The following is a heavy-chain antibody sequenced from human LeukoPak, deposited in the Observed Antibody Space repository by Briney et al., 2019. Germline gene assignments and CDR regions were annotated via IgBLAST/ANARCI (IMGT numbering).Heavy chain of an antibody. CDR1: GYTFINYN. D-gene: IGHD3-10*01. J-gene: IGHJ3*02. CDR3: ARDVSEGFGERVIDAFDI. CDR2: ISVHNGNT. Sequence: ASVKVSCKASGYTFINYNIAWVRQAPGQGLEWMGWISVHNGNTYYAQKIQGRVAMTTDRSTTTAYMEVRGLRSDDTAVYFCARDVSEGFGERVIDAFDIWGQGTVVTVSS. V-gene: IGHV1-18*01.